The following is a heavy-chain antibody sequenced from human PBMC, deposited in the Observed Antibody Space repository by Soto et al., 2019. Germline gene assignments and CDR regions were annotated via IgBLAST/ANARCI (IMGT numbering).Heavy chain of an antibody. CDR3: SRGDGYSDL. Sequence: QVQLQESGPGLVKPSETLSLTCTVSGGSITNYYCSWIRQTPGKGLEWIGYIHYSGSTKYNPSLKSRVTISVDTAKNQFSLKLSSVAAADTAGYYCSRGDGYSDLWGQGTLVTVSS. J-gene: IGHJ4*02. D-gene: IGHD2-15*01. V-gene: IGHV4-59*08. CDR1: GGSITNYY. CDR2: IHYSGST.